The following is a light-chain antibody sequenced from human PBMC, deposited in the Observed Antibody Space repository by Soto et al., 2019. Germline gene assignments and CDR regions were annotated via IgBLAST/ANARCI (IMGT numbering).Light chain of an antibody. CDR2: WAS. V-gene: IGKV4-1*01. CDR3: RQYYSIPRT. CDR1: QSVLYSSNNKNY. J-gene: IGKJ1*01. Sequence: DIVMTQSPDSLAVSLGERATINCKTSQSVLYSSNNKNYLAWYQQKPGQPPKVLIYWASTRESGVPDRFSGSGSETDFTLTVSSLQAEDVAVYYCRQYYSIPRTFGQGTKVEVK.